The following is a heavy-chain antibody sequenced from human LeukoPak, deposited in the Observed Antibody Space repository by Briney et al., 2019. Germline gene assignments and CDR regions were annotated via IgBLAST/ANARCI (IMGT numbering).Heavy chain of an antibody. D-gene: IGHD3-22*01. CDR1: GGSISSSSYY. J-gene: IGHJ4*02. V-gene: IGHV4-39*07. Sequence: PSETLSLTCTVSGGSISSSSYYWGWIRQPPGKGLEWIGSIYYSGSTYYNPSLKSRVTISVDTSKNQFSLKLSSVTAADTAVYYCARDKPGSGYYTRPALFDYWGQGTLVTVSS. CDR3: ARDKPGSGYYTRPALFDY. CDR2: IYYSGST.